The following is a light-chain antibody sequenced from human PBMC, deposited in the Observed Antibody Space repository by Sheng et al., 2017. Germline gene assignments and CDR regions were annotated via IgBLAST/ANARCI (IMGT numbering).Light chain of an antibody. Sequence: YVLTQPPSVAVAPGKTARITCGGNNIGSNSVHWYQQKPGQAPVVVVYDDSDRPSGIPERFSGSKSGNTATLTISRVEAGDEADYYCQLWDSSSDCYFFGTGTTFTAL. V-gene: IGLV3-21*03. CDR3: QLWDSSSDCYF. CDR1: NIGSNS. J-gene: IGLJ1*01. CDR2: DDS.